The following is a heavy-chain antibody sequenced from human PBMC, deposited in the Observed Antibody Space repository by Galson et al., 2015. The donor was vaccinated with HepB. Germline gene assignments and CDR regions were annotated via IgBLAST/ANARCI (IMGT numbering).Heavy chain of an antibody. Sequence: SLRLSCAASGFTFSTYAGFWVRQAPGKGLDWVSGIGGSGAGTYYADSVKGRFTISRDNSKNMIYLQMNSLRVEDAAVYYCAKEYSGFHGASYVYYGIDVWGRGTTVSVSS. V-gene: IGHV3-23*01. CDR2: IGGSGAGT. D-gene: IGHD6-19*01. J-gene: IGHJ6*02. CDR1: GFTFSTYA. CDR3: AKEYSGFHGASYVYYGIDV.